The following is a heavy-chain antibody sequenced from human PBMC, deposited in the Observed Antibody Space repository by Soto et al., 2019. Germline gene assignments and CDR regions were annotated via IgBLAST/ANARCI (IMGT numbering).Heavy chain of an antibody. Sequence: SETLSLTCTVSCGSVTSGTYFWNWVRQPPGKGLEWIGYISYSGNTDYNPSLKSRATISVDTSKTQFSLKLTSLTAADTAVYYCGRRNSGGNWFDPWGPGTLVTAPQ. V-gene: IGHV4-61*01. CDR1: CGSVTSGTYF. J-gene: IGHJ5*02. CDR2: ISYSGNT. CDR3: GRRNSGGNWFDP. D-gene: IGHD4-17*01.